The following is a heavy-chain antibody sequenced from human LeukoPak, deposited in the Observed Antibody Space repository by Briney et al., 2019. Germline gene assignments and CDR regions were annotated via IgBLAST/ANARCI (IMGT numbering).Heavy chain of an antibody. CDR2: ISGGGGST. CDR1: GFTFGDYA. V-gene: IGHV3-23*01. Sequence: GGSLRLSCTASGFTFGDYAMTWVRQAPGKGLEWVSTISGGGGSTYYADSVKGRFTISRDNSKNTLYLQMNSLRAEDTALYYCARVPRQTGPYYFDYWGQGALVTVSS. D-gene: IGHD7-27*01. CDR3: ARVPRQTGPYYFDY. J-gene: IGHJ4*02.